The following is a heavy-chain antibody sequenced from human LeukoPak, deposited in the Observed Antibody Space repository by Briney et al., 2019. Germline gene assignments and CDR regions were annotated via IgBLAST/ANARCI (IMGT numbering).Heavy chain of an antibody. J-gene: IGHJ4*02. Sequence: GGSLRLSCVASGFTFTTSGMTWVRQAPGKGLEWVSTIGFSSERSYGDSVRGRFTISRDNAKNSVFLQMNSLSAEDTALYYCATDGSAWSRAHWGRRTLVTVSS. CDR2: IGFSSER. D-gene: IGHD6-19*01. CDR3: ATDGSAWSRAH. V-gene: IGHV3-21*01. CDR1: GFTFTTSG.